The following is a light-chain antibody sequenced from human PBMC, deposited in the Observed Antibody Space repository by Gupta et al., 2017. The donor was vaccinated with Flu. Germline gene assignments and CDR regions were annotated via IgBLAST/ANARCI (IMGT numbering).Light chain of an antibody. CDR3: QAWDSSTVV. CDR1: KLGDNF. V-gene: IGLV3-1*01. J-gene: IGLJ2*01. CDR2: QDS. Sequence: SSEVTQPPSVSVSPGQTASITCSGGKLGDNFVCWYQQKPGQCPVLVIYQDSKRPTEIPERFSGSNSGSTATLTICGTQARDEADYYCQAWDSSTVVFGGGTKLTV.